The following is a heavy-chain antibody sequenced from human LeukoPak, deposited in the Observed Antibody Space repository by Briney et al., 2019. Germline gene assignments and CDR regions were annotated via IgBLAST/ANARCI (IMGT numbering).Heavy chain of an antibody. J-gene: IGHJ5*02. CDR2: INPSGGSA. D-gene: IGHD3-22*01. CDR1: GYTFTSYS. CDR3: ARVARYYDSSGSNH. Sequence: ASVKVSCKASGYTFTSYSIHWVRQAPGQGLEWMGIINPSGGSASYAQKFQGRVTMTRDMSTSTVYMELSSLRSEDTAVYYCARVARYYDSSGSNHWGQGTLVTVSS. V-gene: IGHV1-46*01.